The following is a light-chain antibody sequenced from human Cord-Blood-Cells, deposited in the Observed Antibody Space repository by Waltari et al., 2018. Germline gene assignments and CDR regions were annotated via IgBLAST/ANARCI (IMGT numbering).Light chain of an antibody. Sequence: DIKMTQSPSSLSASVGDRVTITCRASQSISSYLNLYQQKPGKAPKLLIYAASSLQSGVPSMFSGSGSGTDFTLTISSLQPEDFATYYCQQSYSTPWTFGQGTKVEIK. CDR3: QQSYSTPWT. CDR1: QSISSY. CDR2: AAS. J-gene: IGKJ1*01. V-gene: IGKV1-39*01.